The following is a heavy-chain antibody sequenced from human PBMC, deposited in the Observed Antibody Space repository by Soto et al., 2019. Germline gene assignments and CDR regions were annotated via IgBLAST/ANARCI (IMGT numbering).Heavy chain of an antibody. CDR1: GYTFTGYY. V-gene: IGHV1-2*02. D-gene: IGHD3-22*01. Sequence: ASVKVSCKASGYTFTGYYMHWVRQAPGQGLEWMGWINPNSGGTNYAQKFQGRVTMTRDTSISTAYMELSRLRSDDTAVYYCARDRLFTYYYDSSGYSPYYYGMDVWGQGTTVTVSS. CDR3: ARDRLFTYYYDSSGYSPYYYGMDV. CDR2: INPNSGGT. J-gene: IGHJ6*02.